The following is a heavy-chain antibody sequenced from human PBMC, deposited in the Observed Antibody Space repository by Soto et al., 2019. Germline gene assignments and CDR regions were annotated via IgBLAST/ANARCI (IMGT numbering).Heavy chain of an antibody. Sequence: QITLKESGPTLVKPTQTLTLTRTFSGFSLSTSGVGVGWIRQPPGKALEWLALIYWDDDKRYSPSLKSRLTIPQDTSKNQVVLTMTNMDPVDTATYYCAHIPIRYGDWDFDYWGQGTLVTVSS. CDR2: IYWDDDK. CDR3: AHIPIRYGDWDFDY. CDR1: GFSLSTSGVG. V-gene: IGHV2-5*02. D-gene: IGHD4-17*01. J-gene: IGHJ4*02.